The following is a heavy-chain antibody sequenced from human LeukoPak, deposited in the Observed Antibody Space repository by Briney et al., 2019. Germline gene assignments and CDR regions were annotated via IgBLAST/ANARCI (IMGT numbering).Heavy chain of an antibody. CDR1: GFTFSSSF. CDR3: ARGPVTTPRSYFFDY. CDR2: IFGGGGT. D-gene: IGHD4-17*01. J-gene: IGHJ4*02. V-gene: IGHV3-53*01. Sequence: GGSLRLSCAASGFTFSSSFLSWVRQAPGKGLNWVSVIFGGGGTYYADSVKGRFTISRDNSKNTLFLQMNTLRPDDTAVYYCARGPVTTPRSYFFDYWGQRTLVTASS.